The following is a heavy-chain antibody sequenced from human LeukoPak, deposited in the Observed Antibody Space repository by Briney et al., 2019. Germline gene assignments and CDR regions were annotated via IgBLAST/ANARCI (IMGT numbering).Heavy chain of an antibody. D-gene: IGHD4-17*01. CDR2: IYYSGST. J-gene: IGHJ4*02. V-gene: IGHV4-30-4*01. CDR1: GGSISSGDYY. Sequence: SETLSLTCTVSGGSISSGDYYWSWIRQPPGKGLEWMGYIYYSGSTYYSPSLKSRVPISVDTSKNQFSLKLSSVTAADTAVYYCARVGMTTVTSFDYWGQGTLVTVSS. CDR3: ARVGMTTVTSFDY.